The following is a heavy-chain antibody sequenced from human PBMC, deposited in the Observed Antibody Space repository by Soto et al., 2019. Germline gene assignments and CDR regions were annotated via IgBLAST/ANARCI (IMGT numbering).Heavy chain of an antibody. V-gene: IGHV1-3*01. Sequence: GASVKVSCKASGYTFTSYAMHWVRQAPGQRLEWMGWINAGNGNTKYSQKFQGRVTITRDTSASTAYMELSSLRSEDTAVYYCARDYSTRFGELYLWYFDYWGQGTLVTVSS. CDR2: INAGNGNT. CDR1: GYTFTSYA. CDR3: ARDYSTRFGELYLWYFDY. J-gene: IGHJ4*02. D-gene: IGHD3-10*01.